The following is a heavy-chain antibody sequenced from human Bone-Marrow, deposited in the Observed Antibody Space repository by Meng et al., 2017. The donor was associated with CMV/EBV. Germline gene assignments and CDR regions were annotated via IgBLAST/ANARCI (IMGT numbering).Heavy chain of an antibody. Sequence: LRLSCAASGFTFSSYAMHWVRQAPGKGLEWVAVISYDGSNKYYADSVKGRFTISRDNSKNTLYLQMNSLRAEDTAVYYCARGAGWYCSDYWGQGTLVTVSS. V-gene: IGHV3-30-3*01. CDR3: ARGAGWYCSDY. D-gene: IGHD6-19*01. CDR1: GFTFSSYA. CDR2: ISYDGSNK. J-gene: IGHJ4*02.